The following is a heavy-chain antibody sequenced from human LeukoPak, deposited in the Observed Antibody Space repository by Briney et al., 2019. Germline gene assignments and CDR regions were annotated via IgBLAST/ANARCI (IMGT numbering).Heavy chain of an antibody. Sequence: VASVKVSCKASGYTFTSYGISWVRQAPGQGLEWMGWISAYNGNTNFAQKLQGRVTMTTDTSTSTAYMELRSLRSDDTAVYYCARASPYDSSGYYNWGQGTLVTVSS. CDR3: ARASPYDSSGYYN. V-gene: IGHV1-18*01. J-gene: IGHJ4*02. CDR2: ISAYNGNT. D-gene: IGHD3-22*01. CDR1: GYTFTSYG.